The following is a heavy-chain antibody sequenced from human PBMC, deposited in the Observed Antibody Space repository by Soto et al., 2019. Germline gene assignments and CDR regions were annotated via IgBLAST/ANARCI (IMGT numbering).Heavy chain of an antibody. Sequence: ASVKVSCKASGYTFTGYYMHWVRQAPGQGLEWMGWINPNSGGTNYAQKFQGRVTMTRDTSISTAYMELSRLRSGDTAVYYCARDWVYSSSWVYYYYGMDVWGQGTTVTVSS. D-gene: IGHD6-13*01. J-gene: IGHJ6*02. CDR1: GYTFTGYY. V-gene: IGHV1-2*02. CDR3: ARDWVYSSSWVYYYYGMDV. CDR2: INPNSGGT.